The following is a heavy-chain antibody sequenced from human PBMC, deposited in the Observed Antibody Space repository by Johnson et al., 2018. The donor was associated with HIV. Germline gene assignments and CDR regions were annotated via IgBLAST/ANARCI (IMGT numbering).Heavy chain of an antibody. J-gene: IGHJ3*02. V-gene: IGHV3-30*04. D-gene: IGHD5-24*01. CDR2: ISYDGSNK. CDR3: ARVVRGEMATAPLDAFDI. CDR1: GFTFSSYA. Sequence: QVQLVESGGGVVQPGRSLRLSCAASGFTFSSYAMHWVRQAPGKGLEWVAVISYDGSNKYYEDYVKGRFTIPRDKAKNSLYLQMNSLRAEDTSVYYCARVVRGEMATAPLDAFDIWGQGTMVTVSS.